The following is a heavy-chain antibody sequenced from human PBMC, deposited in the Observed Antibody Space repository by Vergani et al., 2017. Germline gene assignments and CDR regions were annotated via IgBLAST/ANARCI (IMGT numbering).Heavy chain of an antibody. J-gene: IGHJ2*01. D-gene: IGHD3-16*01. V-gene: IGHV3-9*01. CDR1: GFTFQAFA. CDR3: VKDNDYDADGPFDL. CDR2: IDRNYGVK. Sequence: VQLVESGGGLVQPGGSLRLSCTASGFTFQAFAFHWVRQVSGRGLEWVSGIDRNYGVKNGNSFEGRFSISRDNAKKAVFLQVNNLRHEDTALYFCVKDNDYDADGPFDLWGRGTLVTVSS.